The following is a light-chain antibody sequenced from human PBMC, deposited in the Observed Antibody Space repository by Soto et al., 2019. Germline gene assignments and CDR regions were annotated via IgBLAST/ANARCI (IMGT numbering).Light chain of an antibody. CDR1: SSNIGAGYD. CDR2: GNS. V-gene: IGLV1-40*01. Sequence: QSVLTQPPSVSGAPGQRVTISCTGSSSNIGAGYDVHWYQQLPGTAPKLLTYGNSNRPSGAPDRFSGSKSGTSASLAITGLQAADEADYYCQSYDSSLSEVFGTGTKVTVL. CDR3: QSYDSSLSEV. J-gene: IGLJ1*01.